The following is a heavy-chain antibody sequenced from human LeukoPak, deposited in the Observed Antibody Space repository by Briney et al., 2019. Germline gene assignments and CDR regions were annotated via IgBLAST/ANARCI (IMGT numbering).Heavy chain of an antibody. CDR2: IYSGGST. CDR1: GFTVSTNY. CDR3: ARGLYADYAFDY. V-gene: IGHV3-66*01. Sequence: GGSLRLSCAASGFTVSTNYMNWVRQAPGKGLEWVSVIYSGGSTYYADSVKGRFTISRDNSKNTLYLQMSSLRADDTAVYYCARGLYADYAFDYWGQGTLVTVSS. J-gene: IGHJ4*02. D-gene: IGHD4-17*01.